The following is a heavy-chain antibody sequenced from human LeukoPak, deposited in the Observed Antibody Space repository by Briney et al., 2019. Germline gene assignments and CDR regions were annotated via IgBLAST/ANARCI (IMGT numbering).Heavy chain of an antibody. CDR2: INWNGGST. V-gene: IGHV3-9*01. Sequence: LPGRSLRLSCVASKFPFGDFAMHWVRQIPGEEGLQWVSGINWNGGSTGYADSVKGRFTISRDNAKNSLYLQMNSLRAEDTALYYCARDALGIFGVPWGYYMDVWGKGTTVIVSS. J-gene: IGHJ6*03. CDR1: KFPFGDFA. D-gene: IGHD3-3*01. CDR3: ARDALGIFGVPWGYYMDV.